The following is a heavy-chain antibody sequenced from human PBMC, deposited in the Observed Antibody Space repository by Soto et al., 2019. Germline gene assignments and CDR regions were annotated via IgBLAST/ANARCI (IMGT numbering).Heavy chain of an antibody. J-gene: IGHJ6*03. CDR1: GFTFSSYS. CDR3: ARSDEDYSYYMDV. CDR2: ISSSSSTI. Sequence: GGSLRLSCAASGFTFSSYSMNWVRQAPGKGLEWVSYISSSSSTIYYADSVKGRFTISRDNAKNSLYLQMNSLRAEDMAVYYCARSDEDYSYYMDVWGKGTTVTVSS. V-gene: IGHV3-48*01.